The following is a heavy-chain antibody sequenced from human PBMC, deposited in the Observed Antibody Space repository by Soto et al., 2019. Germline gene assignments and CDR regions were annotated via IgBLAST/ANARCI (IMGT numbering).Heavy chain of an antibody. CDR1: GGTFSGYA. D-gene: IGHD2-15*01. CDR2: FVPLFGST. V-gene: IGHV1-69*01. Sequence: QVQLVQSGAEVQKPGSSVKVSCQASGGTFSGYALTWVRQAPGQGLEWMGEFVPLFGSTNYAQKFAGRITIIADESTSTGYMELSTLRSEDTAVYYCATHSLGTSSPPYVDNWGQGTLVTVSS. J-gene: IGHJ4*02. CDR3: ATHSLGTSSPPYVDN.